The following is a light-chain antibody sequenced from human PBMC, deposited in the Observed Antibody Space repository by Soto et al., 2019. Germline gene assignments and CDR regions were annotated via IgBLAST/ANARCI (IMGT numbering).Light chain of an antibody. J-gene: IGKJ2*01. Sequence: DIQMTQSPSTLSASIGDRVSLTCRASQSLTGRLAWYQQKSGRPPKLLIYELSILESAVPSRFSGSISGTDFTLTISSLRPDDFATFYCQEYKVYTYTFGQGNRLDI. V-gene: IGKV1-5*01. CDR1: QSLTGR. CDR3: QEYKVYTYT. CDR2: ELS.